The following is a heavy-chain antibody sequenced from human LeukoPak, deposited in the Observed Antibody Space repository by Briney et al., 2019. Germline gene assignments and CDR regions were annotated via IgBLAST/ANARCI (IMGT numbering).Heavy chain of an antibody. CDR1: GGSISSGSYY. V-gene: IGHV4-61*10. CDR2: RYYSGST. Sequence: SETLSLTCTVSGGSISSGSYYWSWIRQPAGKGLEWIGYRYYSGSTTYNPSLKSRVTISVDTSKSQFSLKLISVTAADTAIYYCARVRGDFETDWGQGTLVTVSS. CDR3: ARVRGDFETD. J-gene: IGHJ1*01. D-gene: IGHD3-16*01.